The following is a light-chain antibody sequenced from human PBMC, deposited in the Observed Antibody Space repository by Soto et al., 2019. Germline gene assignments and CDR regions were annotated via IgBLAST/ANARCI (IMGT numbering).Light chain of an antibody. V-gene: IGKV1-6*01. Sequence: AIQITRSRSSRSSSVLYIFTITCLASQGIRNDLGWYQQKPGKAPKLLIYAASSLQSGVPSRFSGSGSGTDFTLTISSLQPEDFATYYCLQDYNYPWTFGQGTKVDIK. CDR3: LQDYNYPWT. CDR1: QGIRND. CDR2: AAS. J-gene: IGKJ1*01.